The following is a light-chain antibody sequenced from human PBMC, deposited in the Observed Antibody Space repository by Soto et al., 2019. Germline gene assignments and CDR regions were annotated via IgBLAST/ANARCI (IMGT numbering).Light chain of an antibody. Sequence: EIVWRQSPGTMTLSPGERATLSCMASQSVSNNYLAWYQQKPGQAPRLLIYGASNRATGIPDRFSGSGSGTDFTLTISRLEPEDFAVYYCQQYGSSGTFGQRTKV. CDR1: QSVSNNY. CDR3: QQYGSSGT. J-gene: IGKJ1*01. CDR2: GAS. V-gene: IGKV3-20*01.